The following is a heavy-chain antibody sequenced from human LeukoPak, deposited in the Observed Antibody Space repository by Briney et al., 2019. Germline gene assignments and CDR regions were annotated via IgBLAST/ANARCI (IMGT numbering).Heavy chain of an antibody. CDR2: ISYDGSNK. CDR3: ASSHKGSGFIFDY. Sequence: GGSLRLSCAASGFTFSSYAMHWVRQAPGKGLEWVAVISYDGSNKYYADSVKGRFTISRDNSKNTLYLQMNSLRAEDTAVYYCASSHKGSGFIFDYWGQGTLVTVSS. V-gene: IGHV3-30-3*01. CDR1: GFTFSSYA. D-gene: IGHD6-19*01. J-gene: IGHJ4*02.